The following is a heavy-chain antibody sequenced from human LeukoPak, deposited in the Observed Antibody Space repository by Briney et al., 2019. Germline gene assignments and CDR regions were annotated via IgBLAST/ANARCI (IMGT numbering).Heavy chain of an antibody. V-gene: IGHV3-74*01. CDR1: GFTFSSYW. CDR3: VRDHGDYYFDY. D-gene: IGHD4-17*01. Sequence: GGSLRLSSASSGFTFSSYWMHWVRQGPGKGLVWVSRIKSDGTSTNYADSVKGRFTISRDNARNTLYLQMNSLGVEDTAVYYCVRDHGDYYFDYWGQGTLVTVSS. J-gene: IGHJ4*02. CDR2: IKSDGTST.